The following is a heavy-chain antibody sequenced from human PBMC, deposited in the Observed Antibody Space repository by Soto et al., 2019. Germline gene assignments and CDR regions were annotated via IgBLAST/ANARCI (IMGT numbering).Heavy chain of an antibody. CDR2: SHYSGSA. CDR1: GGSISSSPHY. J-gene: IGHJ5*01. Sequence: SETLYLTCTVSGGSISSSPHYWGWIRHPPGKGLEWIASSHYSGSAYYNPSLKSRVTISVDTSKSQYSLILTSVTAADTAVYYCATQYYYDSSGYYPSTTWFDFWGHGTLVTVLL. CDR3: ATQYYYDSSGYYPSTTWFDF. V-gene: IGHV4-39*01. D-gene: IGHD3-22*01.